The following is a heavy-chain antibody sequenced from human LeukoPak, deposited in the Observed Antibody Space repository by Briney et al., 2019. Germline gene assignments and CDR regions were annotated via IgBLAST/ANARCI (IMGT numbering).Heavy chain of an antibody. CDR1: GFTFSSYA. CDR2: ISSNGGST. D-gene: IGHD2-2*01. V-gene: IGHV3-64*01. CDR3: AREVVPAGVSAFDI. Sequence: PGGSLRLSCAASGFTFSSYAMHWVRQAPGKGLEYVSAISSNGGSTYYSNSVKGRFTISRDNSKNTLYLQMGSLRAEDMAVYYCAREVVPAGVSAFDIWGQGTMVTVSS. J-gene: IGHJ3*02.